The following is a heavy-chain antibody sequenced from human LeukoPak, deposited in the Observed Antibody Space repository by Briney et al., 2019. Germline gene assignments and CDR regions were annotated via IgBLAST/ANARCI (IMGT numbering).Heavy chain of an antibody. D-gene: IGHD6-6*01. CDR1: GGSISSYY. CDR2: IYYSGST. Sequence: SETLSLTCTVSGGSISSYYWSWIRQPPGKGLEWIGYIYYSGSTNYNPSLKSRVTISVDTSKNQFSLKLSSVTAADTAVYYRARGIAARHDYWGQGTLVTVSS. J-gene: IGHJ4*02. V-gene: IGHV4-59*01. CDR3: ARGIAARHDY.